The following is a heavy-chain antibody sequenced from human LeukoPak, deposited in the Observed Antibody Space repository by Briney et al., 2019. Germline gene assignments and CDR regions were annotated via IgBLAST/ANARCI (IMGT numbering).Heavy chain of an antibody. CDR3: ARVSYGYGYYFDH. V-gene: IGHV4-34*01. D-gene: IGHD5-18*01. CDR1: GGSFSGYY. CDR2: INHSGST. Sequence: PSETLSLTCAVYGGSFSGYYWSWIRQPPGKGLEWIGEINHSGSTNYNPSLKSRVTISVDTSKNQFSLKLSSVTAADTAVYYCARVSYGYGYYFDHWGQGTLVTVSS. J-gene: IGHJ4*02.